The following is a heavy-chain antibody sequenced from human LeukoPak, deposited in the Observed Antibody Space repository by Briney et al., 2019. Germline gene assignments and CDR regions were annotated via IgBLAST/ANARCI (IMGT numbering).Heavy chain of an antibody. Sequence: PGGSLRLSCAASGFTFSSYSMNWVRQAPGKGLEWVSSISSSSSYIYYADSVKGRFTISRDNAKNSLYLQMNNLRAEDTAVYYCARGELLRLYYYYMDVWGKGTTVTVSS. J-gene: IGHJ6*03. CDR2: ISSSSSYI. D-gene: IGHD1-26*01. CDR3: ARGELLRLYYYYMDV. V-gene: IGHV3-21*01. CDR1: GFTFSSYS.